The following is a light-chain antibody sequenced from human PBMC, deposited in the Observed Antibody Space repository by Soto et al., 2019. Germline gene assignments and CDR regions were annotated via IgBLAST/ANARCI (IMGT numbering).Light chain of an antibody. CDR3: ATWDDSLSGWV. J-gene: IGLJ3*02. CDR1: SSNIERNY. CDR2: RDN. Sequence: QPVLTQPPSPSGTPGQRVTISCSGSSSNIERNYVYWYQQLPGTAPKLLIFRDNQRPSGVPDRFSGSKSGTSASLAISGLRSEDEAGYFCATWDDSLSGWVFGGGTKLTVL. V-gene: IGLV1-47*01.